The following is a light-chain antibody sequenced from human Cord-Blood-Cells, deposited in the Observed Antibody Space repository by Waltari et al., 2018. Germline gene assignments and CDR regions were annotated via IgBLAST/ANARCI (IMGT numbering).Light chain of an antibody. V-gene: IGKV3-20*01. CDR2: GAS. CDR3: QQYGSSPWT. J-gene: IGKJ1*01. Sequence: EIVLTHSPGTLSLSPGERATLSCRASQSVSSSYLAWYQQKPGQAPRLLIYGASSRATGIQDRFSGSGSGTDFTLTISRLEPEDFAVYYCQQYGSSPWTFGQGTKVEIK. CDR1: QSVSSSY.